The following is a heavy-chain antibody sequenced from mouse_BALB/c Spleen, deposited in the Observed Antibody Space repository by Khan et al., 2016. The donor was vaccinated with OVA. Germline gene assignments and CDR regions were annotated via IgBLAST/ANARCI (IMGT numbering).Heavy chain of an antibody. CDR2: INTYTGGS. J-gene: IGHJ2*01. CDR3: ARPPGIVLLDL. CDR1: GYTFTDYG. V-gene: IGHV9-1*02. Sequence: QIELVQSGPELKKPGETVRISCTASGYTFTDYGMNWVKQAPGKGLKWMGCINTYTGGSTYADAFKGRFAFSLETSDSTAHLQINNLKNEDRATYSCARPPGIVLLDLWGQGTTLTVSS. D-gene: IGHD1-1*02.